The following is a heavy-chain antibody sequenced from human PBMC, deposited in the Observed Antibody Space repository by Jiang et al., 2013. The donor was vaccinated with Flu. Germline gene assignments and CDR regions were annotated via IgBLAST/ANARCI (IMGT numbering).Heavy chain of an antibody. D-gene: IGHD6-13*01. CDR3: ARTSSGWSFDY. V-gene: IGHV2-70*04. CDR2: IDWDDDK. Sequence: TCTFSGLSLNTRGMGVSWIRQPPGKALEWLARIDWDDDKFYNTSLQTRLTISRDTSKNQVVLTMTNVDPVDTATYYCARTSSGWSFDYWGPGTLITVSS. J-gene: IGHJ4*02. CDR1: GLSLNTRGMG.